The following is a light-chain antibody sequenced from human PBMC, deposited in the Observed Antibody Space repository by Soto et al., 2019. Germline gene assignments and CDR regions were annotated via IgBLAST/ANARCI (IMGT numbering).Light chain of an antibody. J-gene: IGLJ1*01. CDR2: DNN. CDR1: SSNIGNNY. Sequence: QSVLTQPPSVSAAPGQKVTISCSGRSSNIGNNYVSWYQQLPGTAPKLLIYDNNKRPSGIPDRFSGSQSGTSATLGITGLQTGDEADYYCGTWDSSLSAVVFGTGTKVTVL. CDR3: GTWDSSLSAVV. V-gene: IGLV1-51*01.